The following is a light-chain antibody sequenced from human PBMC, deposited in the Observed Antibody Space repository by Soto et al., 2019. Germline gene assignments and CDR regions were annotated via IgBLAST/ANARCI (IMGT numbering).Light chain of an antibody. V-gene: IGKV1-5*03. CDR2: KAS. J-gene: IGKJ1*01. CDR1: QGISSW. Sequence: DIQMTQSPSTLSASVGDRVTITCRASQGISSWLAWYQQKPGKAPNLLIYKASSLESGVPSRFSGSGSGTDFTLTISCLQPDDFATYYCQQYNSYPWPFGQGTRVEIK. CDR3: QQYNSYPWP.